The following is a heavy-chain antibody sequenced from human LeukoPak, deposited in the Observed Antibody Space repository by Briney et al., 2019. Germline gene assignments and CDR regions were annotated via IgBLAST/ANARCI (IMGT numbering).Heavy chain of an antibody. J-gene: IGHJ6*02. Sequence: SETLSLTCTVSGGSISSYYWSWIRQPPGKGLEWIGYIYYSGSTNYNPSLKSRVTISVDTFKNQFSLKLSSVTAADTAVYYCARDRDGYNNYYGMDVWGQGTTVTVSS. CDR3: ARDRDGYNNYYGMDV. CDR2: IYYSGST. CDR1: GGSISSYY. D-gene: IGHD5-24*01. V-gene: IGHV4-59*01.